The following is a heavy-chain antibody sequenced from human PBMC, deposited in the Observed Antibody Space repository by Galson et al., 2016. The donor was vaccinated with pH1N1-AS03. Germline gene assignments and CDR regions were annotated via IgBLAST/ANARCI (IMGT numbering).Heavy chain of an antibody. D-gene: IGHD3-10*01. CDR3: ARSGSGSFYEGDF. J-gene: IGHJ4*02. CDR2: IGTYT. Sequence: SVKVSCKASGYTFTSYYMHWVRQAPGQGLEYMGWIGTYTIYAQKLQGRVTMTTDASTSTAYMELRSLRSDDTAVYYCARSGSGSFYEGDFWGQGTLVSVSS. CDR1: GYTFTSYY. V-gene: IGHV1-18*04.